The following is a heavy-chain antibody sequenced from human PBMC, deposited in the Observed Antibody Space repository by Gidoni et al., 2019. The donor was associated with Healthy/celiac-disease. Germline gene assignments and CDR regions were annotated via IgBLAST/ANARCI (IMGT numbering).Heavy chain of an antibody. CDR1: GGSISSGGYY. CDR3: ARDGGDYYYGKDV. CDR2: IYYSGST. Sequence: QVQLQESGPGLVKPSQTLSLTCTVPGGSISSGGYYWRWIRQHPGKGLEWIGYIYYSGSTYYNPSLKSRVTISVDTSKNQFSLKLSSVTAADTAVYYCARDGGDYYYGKDVWGQGTTVTVSS. D-gene: IGHD2-15*01. J-gene: IGHJ6*02. V-gene: IGHV4-31*03.